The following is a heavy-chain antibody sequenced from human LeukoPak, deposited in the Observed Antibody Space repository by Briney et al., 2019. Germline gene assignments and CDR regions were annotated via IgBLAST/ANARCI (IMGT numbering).Heavy chain of an antibody. D-gene: IGHD5-18*01. CDR2: ISSSSSYT. Sequence: PGGSLRLSCAASGFTFSVYYMSWIRQAPGKGLEWVSYISSSSSYTNYADSVKGRFTISRDNAKNSLYLQMNSLRAEDTAVYYCARGGGYSYGHLNFDYWGQGTLVTVSS. J-gene: IGHJ4*02. V-gene: IGHV3-11*06. CDR3: ARGGGYSYGHLNFDY. CDR1: GFTFSVYY.